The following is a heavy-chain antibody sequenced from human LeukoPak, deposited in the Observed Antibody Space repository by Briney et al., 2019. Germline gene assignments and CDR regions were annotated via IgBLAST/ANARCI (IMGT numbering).Heavy chain of an antibody. CDR2: LNSDGSST. CDR3: ARDYYYYMDV. CDR1: GSTFSNYW. Sequence: GGSLRLSCAASGSTFSNYWMHWVRQAPGKGLVWVSRLNSDGSSTSYADSVKGRFTISRDNAKNTLYLQMNSLRAEDTAVYYCARDYYYYMDVWGKGTTVTVSS. J-gene: IGHJ6*03. V-gene: IGHV3-74*01.